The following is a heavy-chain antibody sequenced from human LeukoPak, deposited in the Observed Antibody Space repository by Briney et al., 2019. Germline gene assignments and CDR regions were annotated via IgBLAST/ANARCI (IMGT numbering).Heavy chain of an antibody. V-gene: IGHV3-74*01. CDR1: GFTFSSYW. D-gene: IGHD3-3*01. J-gene: IGHJ6*02. Sequence: GGSLRLSCAASGFTFSSYWMHWVRQAPGKGLVWVSRINSDGSSTSYADSVKGRFTISRDNAKNTLYLQMNSLRAEDTAVYYCARDLAFWSGQDYYYYGMDVWGQGTTVTVSS. CDR2: INSDGSST. CDR3: ARDLAFWSGQDYYYYGMDV.